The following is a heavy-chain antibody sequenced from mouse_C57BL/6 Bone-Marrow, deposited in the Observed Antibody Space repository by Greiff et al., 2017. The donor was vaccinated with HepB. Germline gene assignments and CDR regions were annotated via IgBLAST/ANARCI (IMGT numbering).Heavy chain of an antibody. CDR3: ARNGIYYYGSSPAWFAY. Sequence: QVQLQQSGPGLVQPSQSLSITCTVSGFSLTSYGVHWVRQSPGKGLEWLGVIWSGGSTDYNAAFISRLSISKDNSKSQVFFKMNSLQADDTAIYYCARNGIYYYGSSPAWFAYWGQGTLVTVSA. V-gene: IGHV2-2*01. CDR1: GFSLTSYG. CDR2: IWSGGST. D-gene: IGHD1-1*01. J-gene: IGHJ3*01.